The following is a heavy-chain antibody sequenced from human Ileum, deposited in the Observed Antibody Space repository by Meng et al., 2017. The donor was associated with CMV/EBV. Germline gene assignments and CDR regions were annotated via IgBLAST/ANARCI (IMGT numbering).Heavy chain of an antibody. D-gene: IGHD3-22*01. V-gene: IGHV4-59*01. CDR2: VYYTGRT. CDR3: ARCYYHTPSGYYPYWSFDL. CDR1: GGSISHYY. J-gene: IGHJ2*01. Sequence: QPQLRESGPGLVKPSETLSLTCTIPGGSISHYYWSWIRQPPGKGLEWIGYVYYTGRTDYNPSLKSRVTISLDTSDTQFSLRLSSVTAADTAVYYCARCYYHTPSGYYPYWSFDLWGRGTLVTVSS.